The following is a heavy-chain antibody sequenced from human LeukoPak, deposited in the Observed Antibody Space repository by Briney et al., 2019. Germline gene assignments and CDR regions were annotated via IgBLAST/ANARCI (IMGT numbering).Heavy chain of an antibody. V-gene: IGHV1-8*01. J-gene: IGHJ1*01. CDR2: MNPNSGNT. CDR3: ARARTMRAGQNYFQH. D-gene: IGHD1-14*01. CDR1: GYTFTSYD. Sequence: ASVKVSCKASGYTFTSYDINWVRQATGQGLEWMGWMNPNSGNTGYAQKFQGRVTMTRNTSISTAYMELSSLRSEDTAVYYCARARTMRAGQNYFQHWGQGTLVTVSS.